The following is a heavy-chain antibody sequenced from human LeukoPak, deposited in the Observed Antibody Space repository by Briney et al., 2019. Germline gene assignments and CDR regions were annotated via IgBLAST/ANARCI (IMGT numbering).Heavy chain of an antibody. J-gene: IGHJ6*03. CDR3: ASATMVRARYYYYYMDV. V-gene: IGHV1-2*02. D-gene: IGHD3-10*01. CDR1: GYTFTGYY. Sequence: ASVKVSCKASGYTFTGYYMHWVRQAPGQGLEWMGWINPNSGGTNYAQKFQGRVTMTRDTSISTAYMELSRLRSDGTAVYYCASATMVRARYYYYYMDVWGKGTTVTVSS. CDR2: INPNSGGT.